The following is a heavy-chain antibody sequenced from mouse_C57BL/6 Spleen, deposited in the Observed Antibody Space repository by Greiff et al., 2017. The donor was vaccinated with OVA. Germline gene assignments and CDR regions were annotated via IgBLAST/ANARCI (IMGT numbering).Heavy chain of an antibody. J-gene: IGHJ3*01. V-gene: IGHV1-59*01. CDR1: GYTFTSYW. CDR2: IDPSDSYT. D-gene: IGHD2-9*01. CDR3: ARPYYGYDVGTWFAY. Sequence: QVQLQQPGSELVRPGTSVKLSCKASGYTFTSYWMHWVKQRPGQGLEWIGVIDPSDSYTNYNQKFKGKATLTVDTSSSTAYMQLSSLTSEDSAVYYCARPYYGYDVGTWFAYWGQGTLVTVSA.